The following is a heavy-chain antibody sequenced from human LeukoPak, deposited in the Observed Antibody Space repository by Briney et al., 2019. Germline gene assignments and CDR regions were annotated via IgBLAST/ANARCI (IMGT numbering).Heavy chain of an antibody. CDR1: GYTFTKYY. V-gene: IGHV1-46*01. D-gene: IGHD3-10*01. CDR2: INPRTGST. CDR3: AKSEGSRNYRPTCNDY. J-gene: IGHJ4*02. Sequence: GASVKVSCKASGYTFTKYYLHWVRQAPGQGLEWVGIINPRTGSTTYAQKFQGRVTMTRDMSTSTVHMELSSLRSEDTAVYYCAKSEGSRNYRPTCNDYWGQGTLVTVSS.